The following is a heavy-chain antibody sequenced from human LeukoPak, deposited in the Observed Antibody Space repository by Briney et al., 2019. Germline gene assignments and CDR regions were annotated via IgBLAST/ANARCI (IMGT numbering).Heavy chain of an antibody. Sequence: SETLSLTCTVSGGSIRSYYWSWIRQPPGKGLEWIGYIYYSGSTNYNPSLKSRVTISVDTSKNQFSLKLSSVTDADTAVYYCARFSRAESYLDYWGQGTLVTVSS. J-gene: IGHJ4*02. CDR2: IYYSGST. CDR3: ARFSRAESYLDY. D-gene: IGHD3-10*01. V-gene: IGHV4-59*08. CDR1: GGSIRSYY.